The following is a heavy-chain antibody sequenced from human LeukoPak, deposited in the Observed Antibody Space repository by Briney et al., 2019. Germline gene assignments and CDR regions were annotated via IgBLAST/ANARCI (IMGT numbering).Heavy chain of an antibody. Sequence: PSQTLSLTCTVSGGSISSGSYYWSWIRQPAGKGLEWIGRIYTSGSTNYNPSLKSRVTISVDTSKNQFSLKLSSVTAAVTAVYYCARVSSTSRHWFDPWSQGTLVTVSS. CDR2: IYTSGST. J-gene: IGHJ5*02. CDR3: ARVSSTSRHWFDP. V-gene: IGHV4-61*02. CDR1: GGSISSGSYY. D-gene: IGHD2-2*01.